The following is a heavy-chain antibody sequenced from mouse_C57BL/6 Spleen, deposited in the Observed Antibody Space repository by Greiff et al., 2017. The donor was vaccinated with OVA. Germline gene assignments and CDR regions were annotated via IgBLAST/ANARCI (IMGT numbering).Heavy chain of an antibody. CDR2: IDPNSGGT. CDR1: GYTFTSYW. CDR3: ARDTTVVASYYFDY. J-gene: IGHJ2*01. Sequence: QVHVKQPGAELVKPGASVKLSCKASGYTFTSYWMHWVKQRPGRGLEWIGRIDPNSGGTKYNEKFKSKATLTVDKPSSTAYMQLSSLTSEDSAVYYCARDTTVVASYYFDYWGQGTTLTVSS. D-gene: IGHD1-1*01. V-gene: IGHV1-72*01.